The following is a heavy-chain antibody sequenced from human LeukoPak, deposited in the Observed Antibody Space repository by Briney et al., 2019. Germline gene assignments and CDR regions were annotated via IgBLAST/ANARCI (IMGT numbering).Heavy chain of an antibody. V-gene: IGHV3-30-3*01. CDR1: GFSFSSYA. J-gene: IGHJ4*02. D-gene: IGHD3-3*01. CDR3: ARKITLFGVASHFDY. CDR2: ISYDGGNK. Sequence: GRSLRLSCAASGFSFSSYAIHWVRQAPGKGLEWVADISYDGGNKYYADSVKGRFTISRDNSKNTLYLQMNSLRPEDTAVYYCARKITLFGVASHFDYWGQGTLVSVSS.